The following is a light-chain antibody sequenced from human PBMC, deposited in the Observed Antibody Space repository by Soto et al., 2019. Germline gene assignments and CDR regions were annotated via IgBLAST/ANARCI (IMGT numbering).Light chain of an antibody. V-gene: IGKV3-20*01. Sequence: EVVLTQSPATLSLSPGERDTLSCRASQSVTRSSLAWYQQKPGQSPRLLISGASSRATGIPYRFSGGGSGTDFIFNITSLEPEDFAMYYCLHYGTAQWTFGQGTKVDI. CDR2: GAS. J-gene: IGKJ1*01. CDR1: QSVTRSS. CDR3: LHYGTAQWT.